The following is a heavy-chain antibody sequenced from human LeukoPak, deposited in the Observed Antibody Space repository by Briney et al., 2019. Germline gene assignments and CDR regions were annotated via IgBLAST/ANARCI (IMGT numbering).Heavy chain of an antibody. CDR2: IYYSGST. Sequence: SETLSLTCTVSGGSISSYYWSWIRQPPGKGLEWIGYIYYSGSTNYNPSLKSRVTISVDTSKNQFSLKLSSVTAADTAVYYCARRGMIAAAIEAFDIWGQGTVVTVSS. CDR3: ARRGMIAAAIEAFDI. V-gene: IGHV4-59*08. CDR1: GGSISSYY. J-gene: IGHJ3*02. D-gene: IGHD6-13*01.